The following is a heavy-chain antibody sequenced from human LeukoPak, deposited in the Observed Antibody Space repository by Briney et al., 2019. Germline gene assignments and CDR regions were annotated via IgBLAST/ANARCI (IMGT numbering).Heavy chain of an antibody. CDR3: ARDFIVGAYYFDY. V-gene: IGHV3-30-3*01. CDR2: ISYDGSNK. CDR1: GFTFSGYA. D-gene: IGHD1-26*01. J-gene: IGHJ4*02. Sequence: GGSLRLSCAASGFTFSGYAMHWVRQAPGKGLEWVAVISYDGSNKYYADSVKGRFTISRDNSKNTLYLQMNSLRAEDTAVYYCARDFIVGAYYFDYWGQGTLVTVSS.